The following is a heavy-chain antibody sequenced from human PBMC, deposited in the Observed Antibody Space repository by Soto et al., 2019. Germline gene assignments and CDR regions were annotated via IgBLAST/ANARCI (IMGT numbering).Heavy chain of an antibody. D-gene: IGHD2-8*01. CDR3: ARRVVIRHGPEYAVYIGFDF. Sequence: QITLKESGPTLVKPTQTLTLTCTFSGFSLRTSGVGVGWIRQPPGKALEGLALIYWDDDEQYSPSLKSRLTISKDTSKNQLVVSMTDMNPVDTATSYCARRVVIRHGPEYAVYIGFDFWGQGPLVTVPS. CDR2: IYWDDDE. V-gene: IGHV2-5*02. J-gene: IGHJ4*02. CDR1: GFSLRTSGVG.